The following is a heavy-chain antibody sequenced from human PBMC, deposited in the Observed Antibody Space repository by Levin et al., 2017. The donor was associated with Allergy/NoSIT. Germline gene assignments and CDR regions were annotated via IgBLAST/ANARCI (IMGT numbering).Heavy chain of an antibody. CDR2: ITSGGGTI. J-gene: IGHJ2*01. Sequence: PGGSLRLSCAASGFTFSTYSMIWVRQAPGKGLEWVSYITSGGGTIYYTDSVKGRFTISRDNAKNSLYLQISSLRAEDTAVYYCARVLKQLAWYFDLWGRGALVTVSS. V-gene: IGHV3-48*01. CDR1: GFTFSTYS. D-gene: IGHD6-13*01. CDR3: ARVLKQLAWYFDL.